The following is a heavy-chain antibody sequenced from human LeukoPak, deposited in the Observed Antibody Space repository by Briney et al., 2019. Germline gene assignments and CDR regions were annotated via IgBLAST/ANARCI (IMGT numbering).Heavy chain of an antibody. D-gene: IGHD3-22*01. CDR1: GFTVSSNY. CDR3: VRGGDSSGYYFGSD. CDR2: IYSGDST. Sequence: PGGSLRLSCAASGFTVSSNYMNWVRQAPGKGLEWVSVIYSGDSTYYADSVRGRFTISRQNFKNTLYLQMDNQRPEDTAVYYCVRGGDSSGYYFGSDWGQGTLVTVSS. J-gene: IGHJ4*02. V-gene: IGHV3-53*04.